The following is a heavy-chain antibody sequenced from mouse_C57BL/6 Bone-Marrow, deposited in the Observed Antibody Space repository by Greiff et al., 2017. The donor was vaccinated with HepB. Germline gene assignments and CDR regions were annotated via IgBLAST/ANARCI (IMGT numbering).Heavy chain of an antibody. J-gene: IGHJ3*01. V-gene: IGHV14-4*01. Sequence: VQLQQSGAELVRPGASVKLSCTASGFNIKDDYMHWVKQRPEQGLEWIGWIDPENGDTEYASKFQGKATITADTSSNTAYLKLSSLTSEDTAVYYCTTWLPYPFAYWGQGTLVTVSA. CDR1: GFNIKDDY. CDR3: TTWLPYPFAY. D-gene: IGHD5-1*01. CDR2: IDPENGDT.